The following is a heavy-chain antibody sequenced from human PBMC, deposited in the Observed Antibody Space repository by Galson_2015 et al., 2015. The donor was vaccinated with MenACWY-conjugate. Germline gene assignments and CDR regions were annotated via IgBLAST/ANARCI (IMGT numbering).Heavy chain of an antibody. CDR1: GFTFSIYA. CDR3: ASAYCRSSSTSTCTNHFQY. V-gene: IGHV3-30*01. J-gene: IGHJ1*01. Sequence: SLRLSCAASGFTFSIYAMHWVRQAPGKGLEWVAVMSYDGTIQHYADSVKGRFTISRDNSKNTLSLQMNSLRAEDTAVYYCASAYCRSSSTSTCTNHFQYWGQGSLVTVSS. CDR2: MSYDGTIQ. D-gene: IGHD2-2*01.